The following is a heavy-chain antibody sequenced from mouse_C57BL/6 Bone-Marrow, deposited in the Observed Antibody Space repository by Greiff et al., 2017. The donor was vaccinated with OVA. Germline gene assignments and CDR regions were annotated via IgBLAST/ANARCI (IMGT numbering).Heavy chain of an antibody. CDR3: TNIYYFDY. D-gene: IGHD1-1*01. CDR2: IDPENGDT. Sequence: VQLQQSGAELVRPGASVKLSCTASGFNIKDDYMPWVKQRPEQGLEWIGWIDPENGDTEYASKFQGKATITADTSSNTAYLQLSSLTSEDTAVYYCTNIYYFDYWGQGTTLTVSS. J-gene: IGHJ2*01. V-gene: IGHV14-4*01. CDR1: GFNIKDDY.